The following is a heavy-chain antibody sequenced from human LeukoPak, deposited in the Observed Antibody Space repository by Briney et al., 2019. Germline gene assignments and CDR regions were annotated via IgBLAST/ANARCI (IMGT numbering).Heavy chain of an antibody. D-gene: IGHD1-14*01. CDR3: ATGTQGYYYYGMDV. J-gene: IGHJ6*02. CDR2: FDPEDGET. CDR1: GYTFTSYY. Sequence: ASVKVSCKASGYTFTSYYMHWVRQAPGKGLEWMRGFDPEDGETIYAQKFQGRVTMTEDTSTDTAYMELSSLRSEDTAVYYCATGTQGYYYYGMDVWGQGTTVTVSS. V-gene: IGHV1-24*01.